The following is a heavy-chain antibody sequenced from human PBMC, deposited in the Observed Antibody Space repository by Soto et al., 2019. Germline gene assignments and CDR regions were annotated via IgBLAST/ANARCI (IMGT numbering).Heavy chain of an antibody. CDR2: INPDNGNT. Sequence: SXKVSFKASGYTXTRYAMNLVRQAPGQRLEWMGWINPDNGNTKSSQKFQDRVIITRETSASTAYMDMSRMRSEDTAVYYCARGIATGQLDPWGQGTLGTVS. D-gene: IGHD2-15*01. V-gene: IGHV1-3*01. CDR1: GYTXTRYA. J-gene: IGHJ5*02. CDR3: ARGIATGQLDP.